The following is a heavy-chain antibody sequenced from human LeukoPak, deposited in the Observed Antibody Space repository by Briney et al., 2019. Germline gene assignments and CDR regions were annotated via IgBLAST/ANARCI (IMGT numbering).Heavy chain of an antibody. CDR3: AKDPENSSGWYFDS. CDR1: GFTFSSYG. CDR2: IRYDGSNK. Sequence: GGSLRLSCAASGFTFSSYGMHWVRQAPGKGLEWVAFIRYDGSNKYYADSVKGRFTISRDNSKNTLYLQMNSLRAEDTAVYYCAKDPENSSGWYFDSWGQGTLVTVSS. V-gene: IGHV3-30*02. D-gene: IGHD6-19*01. J-gene: IGHJ4*02.